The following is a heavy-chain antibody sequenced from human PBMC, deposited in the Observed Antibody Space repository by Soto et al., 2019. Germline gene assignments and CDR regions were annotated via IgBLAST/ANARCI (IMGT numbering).Heavy chain of an antibody. CDR1: GLAFTRSS. D-gene: IGHD1-1*01. Sequence: RASVKVSWKGSGLAFTRSSVQWVLQARGQRLEWIGWIVVDSGNTIYAQKFQERVTITRDMSTSTLYMELHSLASEDTAVYYCAATGRVKGYYYGVDVWGQGTTVTVSS. CDR2: IVVDSGNT. J-gene: IGHJ6*02. V-gene: IGHV1-58*01. CDR3: AATGRVKGYYYGVDV.